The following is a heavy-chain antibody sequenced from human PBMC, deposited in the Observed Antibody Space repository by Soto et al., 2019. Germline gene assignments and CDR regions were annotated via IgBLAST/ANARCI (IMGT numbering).Heavy chain of an antibody. CDR2: ISGHGDAT. CDR1: GFPFTGYA. Sequence: VALRLSCAASGFPFTGYAMSRVRKAPGQGLAWVSAISGHGDATFYAGSVEGRFPISRDNSKNSLYLHMNSLGAEGTALYFHANSRVSMVRGLIISPNYWGQG. D-gene: IGHD3-10*01. J-gene: IGHJ4*02. CDR3: ANSRVSMVRGLIISPNY. V-gene: IGHV3-23*01.